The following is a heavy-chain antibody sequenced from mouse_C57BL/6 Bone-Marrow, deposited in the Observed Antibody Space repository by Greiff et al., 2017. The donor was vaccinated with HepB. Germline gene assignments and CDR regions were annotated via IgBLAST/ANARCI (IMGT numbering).Heavy chain of an antibody. CDR1: GYTFTSYW. Sequence: VQLQQPGAELVMPGASVKLSCKASGYTFTSYWMHWVKQRPGQGLEWIGEIDPSDSYTNYNQKFKGKSTLTVDKSTSTAYMQLSSLTSEDSAVYYWARWLLAMDYWGQGTSVTVSS. J-gene: IGHJ4*01. CDR3: ARWLLAMDY. CDR2: IDPSDSYT. V-gene: IGHV1-69*01. D-gene: IGHD2-3*01.